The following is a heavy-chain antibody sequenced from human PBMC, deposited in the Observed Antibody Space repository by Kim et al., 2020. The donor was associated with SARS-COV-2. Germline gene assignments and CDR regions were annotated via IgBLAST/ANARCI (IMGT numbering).Heavy chain of an antibody. J-gene: IGHJ4*02. CDR3: ARVTMVRDYFLSHHFDY. D-gene: IGHD3-10*01. V-gene: IGHV4-4*02. Sequence: LTSRVTISVDKSKNRFSLKLSAVTAADTAVYYCARVTMVRDYFLSHHFDYWGQGTLVTVSS.